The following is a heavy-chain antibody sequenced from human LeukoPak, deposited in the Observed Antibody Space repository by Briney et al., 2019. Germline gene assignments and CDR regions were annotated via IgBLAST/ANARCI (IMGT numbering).Heavy chain of an antibody. D-gene: IGHD3-22*01. CDR1: GFPFGDYA. J-gene: IGHJ6*02. CDR2: IRSKAYGGTT. Sequence: PGRSLRLSCTASGFPFGDYAMSWVRQAPGKGLGWVGFIRSKAYGGTTEYAASVKGRFTNSRDDSKSIAYLQMNSLKTEDTAVYYCTRVVDDYDSSGYYYPYYYYYGMDVWGQGTTVTVSS. V-gene: IGHV3-49*04. CDR3: TRVVDDYDSSGYYYPYYYYYGMDV.